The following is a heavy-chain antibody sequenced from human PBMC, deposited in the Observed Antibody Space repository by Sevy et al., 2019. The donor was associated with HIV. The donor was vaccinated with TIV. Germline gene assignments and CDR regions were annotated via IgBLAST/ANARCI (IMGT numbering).Heavy chain of an antibody. CDR3: AKAKTVAAGFDY. V-gene: IGHV3-23*01. CDR1: GFTFRSYV. CDR2: RSGSGGST. D-gene: IGHD2-15*01. J-gene: IGHJ4*02. Sequence: GGSLRLSCAASGFTFRSYVMSWVRRAPGKGLEWVSGRSGSGGSTDYADSVKGRFTISRDNSKNTLYLQMNSLRAEDTAVYYCAKAKTVAAGFDYWGQGTLVTVSS.